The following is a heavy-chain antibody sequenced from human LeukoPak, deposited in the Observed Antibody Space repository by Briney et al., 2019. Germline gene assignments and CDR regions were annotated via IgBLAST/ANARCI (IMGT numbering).Heavy chain of an antibody. J-gene: IGHJ4*02. CDR1: GASISTSSYY. CDR2: IYYSGST. CDR3: ARAGGYSYGSHTRSRGDFDY. D-gene: IGHD5-18*01. Sequence: SETLSLTCTVSGASISTSSYYWGWIRQPPGKGLEWIGSIYYSGSTYYSPSLKSRLTISVDTSKNQFSLKLSSVTAADTAVYYCARAGGYSYGSHTRSRGDFDYWGQGTLVTVSS. V-gene: IGHV4-39*07.